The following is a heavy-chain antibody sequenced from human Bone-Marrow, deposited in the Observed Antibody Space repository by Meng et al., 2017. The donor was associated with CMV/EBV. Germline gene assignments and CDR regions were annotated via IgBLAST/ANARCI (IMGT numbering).Heavy chain of an antibody. CDR3: AKAPILDRNFDY. V-gene: IGHV3-23*01. CDR2: ISGSGGST. J-gene: IGHJ4*02. Sequence: LSLTCAASGFTFSSYAMSWVRQAPGKGLEWVSAISGSGGSTYYADSVKGRFTISRDNSKNTLYLQMNSLRAEDTAVYYCAKAPILDRNFDYWGQGTLVTVSS. D-gene: IGHD3-22*01. CDR1: GFTFSSYA.